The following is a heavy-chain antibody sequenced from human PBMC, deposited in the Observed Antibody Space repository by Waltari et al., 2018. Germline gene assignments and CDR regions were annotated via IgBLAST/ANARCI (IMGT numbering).Heavy chain of an antibody. V-gene: IGHV3-30*04. CDR3: ARDYCDRTNCHGMDV. CDR1: EFTFRSYA. CDR2: ISYNGRNI. Sequence: QVQLVESGGGVVQPGRSLRLSCAASEFTFRSYAMHVVRQAPGKGLEWVAVISYNGRNIYYEDSVKGRFTISRDNSNKTLYLQMNSLRPEDTAVYYCARDYCDRTNCHGMDVWGQGTTVTVSS. D-gene: IGHD3-22*01. J-gene: IGHJ6*02.